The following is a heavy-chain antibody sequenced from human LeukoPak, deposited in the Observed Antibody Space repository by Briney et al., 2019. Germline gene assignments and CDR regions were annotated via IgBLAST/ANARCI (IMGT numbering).Heavy chain of an antibody. CDR2: IYHSGST. J-gene: IGHJ5*02. CDR3: ARDRPGSLLVPAAIGWFDP. V-gene: IGHV4-38-2*02. CDR1: GYSISSGYY. Sequence: PSETLSLTCTVSGYSISSGYYWGWIRQPPGKGLEWIGSIYHSGSTYYNPSLKSRVTISVDTSKNQFSLKLRSVTAADTAVYYCARDRPGSLLVPAAIGWFDPWGQGTLVTVSS. D-gene: IGHD2-2*01.